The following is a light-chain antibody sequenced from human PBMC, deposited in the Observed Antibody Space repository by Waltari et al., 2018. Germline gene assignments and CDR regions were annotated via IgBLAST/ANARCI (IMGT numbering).Light chain of an antibody. J-gene: IGKJ1*01. V-gene: IGKV1-39*01. CDR1: QTISTY. Sequence: DIQLPQSPSSLSASVGDSPTIACRASQTISTYLIWFQQKPGKAPKLLISAASTLQSGVPSRFSGSGSGTDFTLTIDSLQPEDFATYYCQQNYRSPVTFGQGTKVEVK. CDR3: QQNYRSPVT. CDR2: AAS.